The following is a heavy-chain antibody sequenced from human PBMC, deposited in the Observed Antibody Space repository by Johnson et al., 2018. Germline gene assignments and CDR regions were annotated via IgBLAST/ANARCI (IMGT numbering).Heavy chain of an antibody. CDR1: GFTFSDYY. Sequence: QVQLVQSGGGLVKPGGSLRLACAASGFTFSDYYMSWIRQAPGRGLEWVSDISSSGSNIYYANSVKGRFPISRDNAKNALELQMNSLRAEDTAVYYCVREPVEGPLDYWGQGILVTVAP. V-gene: IGHV3-11*01. CDR3: VREPVEGPLDY. CDR2: ISSSGSNI. J-gene: IGHJ4*02.